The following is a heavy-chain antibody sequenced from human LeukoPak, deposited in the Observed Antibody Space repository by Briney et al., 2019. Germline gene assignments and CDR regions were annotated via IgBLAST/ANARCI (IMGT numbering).Heavy chain of an antibody. D-gene: IGHD5-24*01. CDR1: GGSFSGYC. CDR3: AKEGEMATIYFDY. V-gene: IGHV4-34*01. CDR2: INHSGST. J-gene: IGHJ4*02. Sequence: SETLSLTCAVYGGSFSGYCWSWIRQPPGKGLEWIGEINHSGSTNYNPSLKSRVTISVDTSKNQFSLKLSSVTAADTAVYYCAKEGEMATIYFDYWGQGTLVTVSS.